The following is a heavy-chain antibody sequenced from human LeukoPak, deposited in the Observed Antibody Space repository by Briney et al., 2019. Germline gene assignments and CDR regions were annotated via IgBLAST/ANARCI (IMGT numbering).Heavy chain of an antibody. CDR3: ARAVQLERPPPLIGYYYMDV. V-gene: IGHV4-59*01. J-gene: IGHJ6*03. CDR1: GGSFSGYY. Sequence: SETLSLTCTVYGGSFSGYYWNWIRQPPGKGLEWIGYIYYSGSTNYNPSLKSRVTISVDTSKNQFSLKLSSVTAADTAVYYCARAVQLERPPPLIGYYYMDVWGKGTTVTVSS. CDR2: IYYSGST. D-gene: IGHD1-1*01.